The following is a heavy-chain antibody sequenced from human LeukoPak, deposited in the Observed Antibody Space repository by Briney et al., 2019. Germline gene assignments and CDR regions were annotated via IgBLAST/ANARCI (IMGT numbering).Heavy chain of an antibody. Sequence: PSETLSLTCTVSGYSIGGGYYWGWIRQSPGKGLEWIGSIYHSGITYYNPSLKSRVTISVDTSKNQYSLKLSSVTAADTAVYYCARALNYYDSSGYSNYGVFDYWGQGTLVTVSS. CDR1: GYSIGGGYY. V-gene: IGHV4-38-2*02. CDR2: IYHSGIT. J-gene: IGHJ4*02. CDR3: ARALNYYDSSGYSNYGVFDY. D-gene: IGHD3-22*01.